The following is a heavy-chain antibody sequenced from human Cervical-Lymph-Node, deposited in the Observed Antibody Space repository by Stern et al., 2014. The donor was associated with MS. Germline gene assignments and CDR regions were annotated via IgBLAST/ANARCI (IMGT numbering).Heavy chain of an antibody. CDR2: IHRYNGGT. CDR1: GYRFTTFF. D-gene: IGHD5-24*01. CDR3: AIKGRGDGSGAYSDY. V-gene: IGHV1-2*06. Sequence: VQLEESGAEVKKPGASVRVSCKTSGYRFTTFFLHWVRQAPGQGLEWMGRIHRYNGGTDYAQTFKGRVTMARDTSIGTAYLEMSSLRYGDTAVFYCAIKGRGDGSGAYSDYWGQGTLVTVSS. J-gene: IGHJ4*02.